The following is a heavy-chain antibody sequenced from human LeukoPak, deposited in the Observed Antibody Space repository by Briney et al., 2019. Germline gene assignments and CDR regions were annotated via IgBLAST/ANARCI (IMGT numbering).Heavy chain of an antibody. CDR2: ISSSSSTI. CDR3: ARDLSVGAKPDLGFDY. V-gene: IGHV3-48*04. D-gene: IGHD1-26*01. J-gene: IGHJ4*02. CDR1: GFTFSSYS. Sequence: AGGSLRLSCAASGFTFSSYSMNWVRQAPGKGLEWVSYISSSSSTIYYADSVKGRFTISRDNAKNSLYLQMISLRAEDTAVYYCARDLSVGAKPDLGFDYWGQGTLVTVSS.